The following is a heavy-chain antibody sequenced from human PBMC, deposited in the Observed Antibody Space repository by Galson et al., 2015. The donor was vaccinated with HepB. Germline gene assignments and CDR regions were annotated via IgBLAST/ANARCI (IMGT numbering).Heavy chain of an antibody. J-gene: IGHJ2*01. CDR2: INSGGSST. D-gene: IGHD6-19*01. CDR1: GFTFSSYW. Sequence: SLRLSCAASGFTFSSYWMHWVRQAPGKGLVWVSRINSGGSSTSYADSVKGRFTISRDNAKNTLYLQMNSLRAEDTAVYYCARTSYSSGKNWYFDLWGRGTLVTVSS. V-gene: IGHV3-74*01. CDR3: ARTSYSSGKNWYFDL.